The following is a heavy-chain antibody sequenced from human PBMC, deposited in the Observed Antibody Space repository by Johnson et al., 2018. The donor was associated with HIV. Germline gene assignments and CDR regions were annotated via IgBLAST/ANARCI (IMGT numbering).Heavy chain of an antibody. D-gene: IGHD2-21*02. J-gene: IGHJ3*02. CDR3: ARGTVCGGDCYSRAFDI. V-gene: IGHV3-64*01. Sequence: VQLVESGGGLVQPGGSLRLSCAASGFTFSSYAMHWVRQAPGKGLEYVSAISSNGGSTYYANSVKGRFTISRDNSKNTLYLQMGSPRAEDMAVYYCARGTVCGGDCYSRAFDIWGQGTMVTVSS. CDR1: GFTFSSYA. CDR2: ISSNGGST.